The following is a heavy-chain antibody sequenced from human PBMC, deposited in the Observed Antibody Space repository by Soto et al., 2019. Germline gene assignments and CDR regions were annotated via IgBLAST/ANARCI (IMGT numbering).Heavy chain of an antibody. CDR2: ISSSSSYI. D-gene: IGHD3-9*01. Sequence: PGGSLRLSCAASGFTFSSYSMNWVRQAPGKGLEWVSSISSSSSYIYYADSVKGRFTISRDNAKNSLYLQMNSLRAEDTAVYYCARDLHHTLRYFDWSKDSKISGMAVWGQGTTVTVS. CDR3: ARDLHHTLRYFDWSKDSKISGMAV. J-gene: IGHJ6*02. V-gene: IGHV3-21*01. CDR1: GFTFSSYS.